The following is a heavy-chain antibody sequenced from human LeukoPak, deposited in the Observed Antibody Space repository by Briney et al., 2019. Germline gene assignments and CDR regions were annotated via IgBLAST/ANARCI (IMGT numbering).Heavy chain of an antibody. Sequence: SQTLSLTCTVSGGSISSGSYYWSWIRQPAGKGLEWIGCIYTSGSTNYNPSLKSRVTISVDTSKNQFSLKLSSVTAADTAVYYCARVYYDSSGYLILDYWGQGTLVTVSS. V-gene: IGHV4-61*02. D-gene: IGHD3-22*01. CDR2: IYTSGST. CDR1: GGSISSGSYY. CDR3: ARVYYDSSGYLILDY. J-gene: IGHJ4*02.